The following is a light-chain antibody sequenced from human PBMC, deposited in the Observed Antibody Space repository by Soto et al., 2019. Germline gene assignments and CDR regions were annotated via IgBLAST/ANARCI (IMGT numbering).Light chain of an antibody. V-gene: IGKV3-11*01. CDR2: DAS. Sequence: EIVLTQSPATLSLSPGERATLSCRASQSVSTYLAWYQQKPGQAPRLLIYDASNRATGIPARFSGSGSGTDLTLTISSLEPEDFAVYYCQQRRNWPPKYTFGQGTKLEIK. J-gene: IGKJ2*01. CDR3: QQRRNWPPKYT. CDR1: QSVSTY.